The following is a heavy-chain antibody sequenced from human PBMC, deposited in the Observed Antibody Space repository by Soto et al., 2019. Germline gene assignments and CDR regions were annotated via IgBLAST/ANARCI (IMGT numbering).Heavy chain of an antibody. J-gene: IGHJ6*02. Sequence: QVQLVESGGGVVQPGRSLRLSCAASGFTCSSYAMHWVRQATGQGLEWVALISYDGSNKYYADSVKGRFTISRDNSKNTLYLQMNSLRPEDTAVYHCARDQGGTTLYYHGMDVWGQGTTVTVSS. V-gene: IGHV3-30-3*01. CDR1: GFTCSSYA. CDR2: ISYDGSNK. D-gene: IGHD1-7*01. CDR3: ARDQGGTTLYYHGMDV.